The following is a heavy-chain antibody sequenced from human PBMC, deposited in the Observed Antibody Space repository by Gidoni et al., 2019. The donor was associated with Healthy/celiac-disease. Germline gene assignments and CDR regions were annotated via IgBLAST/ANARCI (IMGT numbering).Heavy chain of an antibody. Sequence: EVQLVESGGGLVQPGGSMRLSCAASGFTSSSNYMSWVPQVPGKGLEWVSVIYSGGSTYYADSVKGRFTISRHNSKNTLYLQMNSLRAEDTAVYYCARDRYYDSSGAAAAPLDWGQGTLVTVSS. J-gene: IGHJ4*02. CDR2: IYSGGST. V-gene: IGHV3-53*04. CDR1: GFTSSSNY. CDR3: ARDRYYDSSGAAAAPLD. D-gene: IGHD3-22*01.